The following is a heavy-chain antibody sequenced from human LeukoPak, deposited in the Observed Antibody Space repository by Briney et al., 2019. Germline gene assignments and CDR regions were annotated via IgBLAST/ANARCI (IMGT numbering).Heavy chain of an antibody. J-gene: IGHJ5*02. CDR1: GYTFTSYA. CDR2: INTNTGNP. Sequence: ASVKVSCKASGYTFTSYAMNWVRQAPGQGLEWMGWINTNTGNPTYAQGFTGRFVFSLDTPVSTAYLQISSLKAEDTAVYYCARERDYYDSSGYNNWFDPWGQGTLVTVSS. D-gene: IGHD3-22*01. V-gene: IGHV7-4-1*02. CDR3: ARERDYYDSSGYNNWFDP.